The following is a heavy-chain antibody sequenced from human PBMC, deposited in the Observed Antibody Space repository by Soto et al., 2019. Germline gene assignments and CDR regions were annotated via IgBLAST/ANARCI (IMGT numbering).Heavy chain of an antibody. CDR2: INGYNGNT. D-gene: IGHD3-16*01. J-gene: IGHJ6*02. CDR3: ARMGDVPYYYYGMDV. Sequence: QVQLVQSGAEVKKPGASVKVSCKASGYTFTSYGITWVRQAPGQGLEWLGWINGYNGNTNYAQKLQGRATMTTDTPTSTAYMEVRSLRSDDTAGYYCARMGDVPYYYYGMDVWGQGTTVTVSS. CDR1: GYTFTSYG. V-gene: IGHV1-18*01.